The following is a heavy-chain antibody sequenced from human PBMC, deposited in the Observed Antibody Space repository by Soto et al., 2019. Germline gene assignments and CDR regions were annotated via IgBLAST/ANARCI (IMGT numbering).Heavy chain of an antibody. D-gene: IGHD1-1*01. CDR1: GYTFISYG. CDR3: ARDPGTTGTTSCDY. V-gene: IGHV1-18*01. Sequence: ASVKVSCKASGYTFISYGISWVRQAPGQGLEWMGRISAYNGNTNYAQKLQGRVTMTTDTSTSTAYMELRSLRSDDTAVYYCARDPGTTGTTSCDYWGQGTLVTVSS. CDR2: ISAYNGNT. J-gene: IGHJ4*02.